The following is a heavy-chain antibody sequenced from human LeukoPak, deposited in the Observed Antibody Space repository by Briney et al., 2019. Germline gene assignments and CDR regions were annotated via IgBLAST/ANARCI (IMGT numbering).Heavy chain of an antibody. V-gene: IGHV3-48*03. CDR3: AKDRDGDGWDYYYYMDV. Sequence: GGSLRLSCAASGFTFRSYEMNWVRQAPGKGLEWVSYISSTGSTIYYADSVKGRFTISRDNSKNTLYLQMNSLRAEDTAVYYRAKDRDGDGWDYYYYMDVWGKGTTVTISS. CDR1: GFTFRSYE. D-gene: IGHD5-24*01. J-gene: IGHJ6*03. CDR2: ISSTGSTI.